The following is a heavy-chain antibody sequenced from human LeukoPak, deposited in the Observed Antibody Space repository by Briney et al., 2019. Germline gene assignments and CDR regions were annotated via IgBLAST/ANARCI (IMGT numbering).Heavy chain of an antibody. V-gene: IGHV4-59*12. CDR2: IYYSRST. D-gene: IGHD3-10*01. CDR3: AREVRGVATNWFDP. Sequence: PSETLSLTCTVSGGSISSYYWSWIRQPPGKGLEWIGYIYYSRSTNYNPSLKSRVTISVDTSKSQFSLKLSSVTAADTAVYYCAREVRGVATNWFDPWGQGTLVTVSS. CDR1: GGSISSYY. J-gene: IGHJ5*02.